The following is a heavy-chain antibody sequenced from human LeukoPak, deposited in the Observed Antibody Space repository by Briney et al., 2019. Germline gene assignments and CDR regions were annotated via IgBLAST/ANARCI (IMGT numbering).Heavy chain of an antibody. J-gene: IGHJ5*02. CDR3: ASRYYDNSPIDP. CDR1: GASISSYS. D-gene: IGHD3-22*01. V-gene: IGHV4-59*01. CDR2: IYYSGST. Sequence: SETLSLTCTVSGASISSYSWSWMRQAPGKGLEWIGYIYYSGSTNYNPSLKSRVTITVDTSKNQFSLKLSSVTAADTAVYYCASRYYDNSPIDPWGQGILVTVSS.